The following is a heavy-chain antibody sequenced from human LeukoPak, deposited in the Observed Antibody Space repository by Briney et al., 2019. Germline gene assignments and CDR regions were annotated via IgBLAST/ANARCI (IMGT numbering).Heavy chain of an antibody. Sequence: SGGSLRLSRAASGFTFSRYAMSWVRQAPGKGLEWVSAISRSGNTTYYADSVKGRFTISRDNAKNSLYLQMNSLRAEDTAVYYCAREYSSSSGKAFDIWGQGTPVTVSS. CDR1: GFTFSRYA. CDR2: ISRSGNTT. J-gene: IGHJ3*02. V-gene: IGHV3-48*01. D-gene: IGHD6-6*01. CDR3: AREYSSSSGKAFDI.